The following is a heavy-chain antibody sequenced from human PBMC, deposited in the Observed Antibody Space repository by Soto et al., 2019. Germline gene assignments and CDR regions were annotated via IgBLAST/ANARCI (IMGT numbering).Heavy chain of an antibody. CDR3: ARGSKGGLGRPLDY. CDR1: GGSFSGYY. Sequence: QVQLQQWGAGLLKPSETLSLTCAVYGGSFSGYYWSWIRQPPGKGLEWIGEINHSGSTNYNPSLRSRVTXXVXTXXHHLSLKLSSVTAADTAVYYCARGSKGGLGRPLDYWGQGTLVTVSS. D-gene: IGHD2-15*01. J-gene: IGHJ4*02. V-gene: IGHV4-34*01. CDR2: INHSGST.